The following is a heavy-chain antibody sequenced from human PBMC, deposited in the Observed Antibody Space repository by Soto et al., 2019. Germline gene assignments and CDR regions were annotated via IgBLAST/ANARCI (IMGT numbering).Heavy chain of an antibody. CDR1: GYTFTGYY. Sequence: QVQLVQSGAEVKKPGASVKVSCKASGYTFTGYYMHWVRQAPGQGLEWMGWINPNSGGTNYAQKFQGWVTMTRDTSISTAYMELSRLRSDDTAVYYCARGGLYCSSTSCYWSAFDIWGQGTMVTVSS. CDR3: ARGGLYCSSTSCYWSAFDI. CDR2: INPNSGGT. D-gene: IGHD2-2*01. V-gene: IGHV1-2*04. J-gene: IGHJ3*02.